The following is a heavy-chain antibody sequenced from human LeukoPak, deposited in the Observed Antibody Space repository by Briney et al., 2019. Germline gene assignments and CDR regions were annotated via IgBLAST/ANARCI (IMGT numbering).Heavy chain of an antibody. CDR1: GFTFSSYA. Sequence: GRSLRLSCAASGFTFSSYAMHWVRQAPGKGLEWVATISYEGSNEYYADSVKGRFTISRDNSKNTLYLQMNSLRTEDTAVYYCARGRNVVATSGYFDYWGQGTLITVSS. CDR3: ARGRNVVATSGYFDY. V-gene: IGHV3-30-3*01. D-gene: IGHD5-12*01. J-gene: IGHJ4*02. CDR2: ISYEGSNE.